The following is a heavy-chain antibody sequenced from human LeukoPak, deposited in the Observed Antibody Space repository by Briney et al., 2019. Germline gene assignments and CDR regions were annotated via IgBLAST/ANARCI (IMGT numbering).Heavy chain of an antibody. J-gene: IGHJ5*02. D-gene: IGHD5-18*01. CDR3: ARDGGIQLNHDNWFDP. CDR2: IYYSGST. CDR1: GGSISSSNW. V-gene: IGHV4-4*02. Sequence: SGTLSLTCAVSGGSISSSNWWSWVRQPPGKGLEWIGCIYYSGSTNYNPSLKSRVTILVDTSKNQFSLKLSSVTAADTAVYYCARDGGIQLNHDNWFDPWGQGTLVTVSS.